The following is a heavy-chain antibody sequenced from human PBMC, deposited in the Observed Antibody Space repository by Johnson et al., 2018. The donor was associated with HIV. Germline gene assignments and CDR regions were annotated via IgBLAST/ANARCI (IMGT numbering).Heavy chain of an antibody. CDR2: ISWNSGSI. CDR1: GFSFDDYA. J-gene: IGHJ3*02. V-gene: IGHV3-9*01. CDR3: AGGWSDAFDI. D-gene: IGHD6-19*01. Sequence: VQLVESGGGLVQPGRSLRLSCAASGFSFDDYAMHWVRQAPGKGLEWVSGISWNSGSIGYADSVKGRFTISRDNARNSLYLQMNSLRAEDTAVYYCAGGWSDAFDIWGQGTKVIVSS.